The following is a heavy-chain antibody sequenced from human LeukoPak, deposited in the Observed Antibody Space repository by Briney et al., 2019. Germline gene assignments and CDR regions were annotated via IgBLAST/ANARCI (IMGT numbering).Heavy chain of an antibody. J-gene: IGHJ5*02. Sequence: GGSLRLSGAASGLTFSSYSMNWVRQAPGKGREWVSSISSSSSYIYYADSVKGQFTISRDNAKNSLYLQMNSLRAEDTAVYYCARDEVPARRSTNWFDPWGQGTLVTVSS. CDR1: GLTFSSYS. V-gene: IGHV3-21*01. D-gene: IGHD5/OR15-5a*01. CDR2: ISSSSSYI. CDR3: ARDEVPARRSTNWFDP.